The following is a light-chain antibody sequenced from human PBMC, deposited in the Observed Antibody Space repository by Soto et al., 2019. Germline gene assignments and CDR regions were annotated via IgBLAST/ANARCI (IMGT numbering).Light chain of an antibody. Sequence: DIPMTQSPSSLSASVGDRVTITCRASQSISSYLNWYQQKQGKAPKLLIYAASSLQSGVPSRFSGSGSGTDFTLTISSLQPEDFANYYCQQSYSTPRTFGQGTKVEIK. CDR1: QSISSY. CDR3: QQSYSTPRT. CDR2: AAS. V-gene: IGKV1-39*01. J-gene: IGKJ1*01.